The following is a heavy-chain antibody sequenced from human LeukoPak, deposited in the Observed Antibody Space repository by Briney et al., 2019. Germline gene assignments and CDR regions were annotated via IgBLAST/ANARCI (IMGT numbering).Heavy chain of an antibody. V-gene: IGHV4-59*01. CDR2: IYDSGST. J-gene: IGHJ4*02. CDR1: GGSISSFH. D-gene: IGHD6-19*01. CDR3: ASTRRAAVAGRFDS. Sequence: SETLSLTCTVSGGSISSFHWSWIRQPPGKGLEHIGNIYDSGSTYYNPSLKSRVTISVDTSKNQFSLKLSSVTAADTAVYYCASTRRAAVAGRFDSWGQGTLVTVSS.